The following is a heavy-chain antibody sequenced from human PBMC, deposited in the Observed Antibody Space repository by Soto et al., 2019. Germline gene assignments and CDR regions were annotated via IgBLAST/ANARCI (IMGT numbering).Heavy chain of an antibody. CDR2: IIPIFGTA. CDR1: GGTFSSYA. D-gene: IGHD1-1*01. Sequence: VQLVQSGAEVKKPGSSVKVSCKASGGTFSSYAISWVRQAPGQGLEWMGGIIPIFGTANYAQKFQGRVTITADESTSTAYMELSSLRSEDTAVYYCARGRVQLERRNAYYYYGMDVWGQGTTVTVSS. CDR3: ARGRVQLERRNAYYYYGMDV. V-gene: IGHV1-69*01. J-gene: IGHJ6*02.